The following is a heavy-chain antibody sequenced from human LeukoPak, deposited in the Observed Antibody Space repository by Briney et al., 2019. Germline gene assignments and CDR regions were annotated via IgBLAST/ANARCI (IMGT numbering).Heavy chain of an antibody. J-gene: IGHJ4*02. CDR1: GGSISSYY. V-gene: IGHV4-4*09. CDR3: ASSVSGSYYDGGGFDY. CDR2: IYTSGST. D-gene: IGHD1-26*01. Sequence: SETLSLTCTVSGGSISSYYWSWIRQPPGKGLEWIGYIYTSGSTNYNPSLKSRVTISVDTSKSQFSLKLSSVTAADTAVYYCASSVSGSYYDGGGFDYWGQGTLVTVSS.